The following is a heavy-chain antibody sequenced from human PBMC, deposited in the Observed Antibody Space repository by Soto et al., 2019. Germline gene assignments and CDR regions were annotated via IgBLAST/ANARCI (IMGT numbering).Heavy chain of an antibody. D-gene: IGHD2-21*01. Sequence: EVQLVQSGAEVKKPGESLKISCKGSGYSFTSYWIGWVRQMPGKGLEWMGIIYPGDSDTRYSPSFQGQVTISADKSISTAYLQWSSLKASDTAMYYCARHLAVENSDEAEYYFDYWGQGTLVTVSS. V-gene: IGHV5-51*01. J-gene: IGHJ4*02. CDR1: GYSFTSYW. CDR2: IYPGDSDT. CDR3: ARHLAVENSDEAEYYFDY.